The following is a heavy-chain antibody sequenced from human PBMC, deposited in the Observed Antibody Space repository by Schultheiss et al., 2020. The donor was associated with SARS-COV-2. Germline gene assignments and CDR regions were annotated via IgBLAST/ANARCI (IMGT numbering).Heavy chain of an antibody. J-gene: IGHJ6*02. D-gene: IGHD2-15*01. CDR2: INSDGSST. CDR1: GFTFDDYA. V-gene: IGHV3-74*01. Sequence: GGSLRLSCAASGFTFDDYAMHWVRQAPGKGLVWVSRINSDGSSTTYADSVKGRFTISRDNAKNSLYLQMNSLRAEDTAVYYCARDCSGGSCYPPLYYYYGMDVWGQGTTVTVSS. CDR3: ARDCSGGSCYPPLYYYYGMDV.